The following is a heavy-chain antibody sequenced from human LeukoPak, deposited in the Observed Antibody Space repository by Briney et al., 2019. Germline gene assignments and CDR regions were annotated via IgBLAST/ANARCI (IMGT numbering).Heavy chain of an antibody. V-gene: IGHV3-53*04. CDR3: ARFMTGTTGAFDI. J-gene: IGHJ3*02. CDR2: IYSGGST. Sequence: GGSLRLSCAASGFTFRDYFMSWVRQAPGKGLEWVSVIYSGGSTYYADSVKGRFTISRHNSKNTLYLQMNSLRAEDTAVYYCARFMTGTTGAFDIWGQGTMVTVSS. CDR1: GFTFRDYF. D-gene: IGHD1-20*01.